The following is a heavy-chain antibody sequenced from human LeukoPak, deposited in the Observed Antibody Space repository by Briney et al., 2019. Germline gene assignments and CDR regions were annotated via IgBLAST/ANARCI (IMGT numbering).Heavy chain of an antibody. CDR1: GFTFSNYE. CDR2: ISSSGSLI. D-gene: IGHD3-22*01. Sequence: PGGSLRLSCAASGFTFSNYEMNWVRQAPGKGLEWVSYISSSGSLIYADCLKGRFTISRDNAKNSLYLQMNSLRAEDTAVYYCAREQSSSGYYPLDYWGQGTLVTVSS. V-gene: IGHV3-48*03. CDR3: AREQSSSGYYPLDY. J-gene: IGHJ4*02.